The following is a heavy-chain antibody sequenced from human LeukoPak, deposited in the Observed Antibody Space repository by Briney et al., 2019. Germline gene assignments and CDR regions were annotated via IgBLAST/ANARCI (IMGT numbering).Heavy chain of an antibody. CDR3: ARGYCSGGSCYPYYFDY. CDR1: GGSISSYY. CDR2: IYYSGST. J-gene: IGHJ4*02. D-gene: IGHD2-15*01. Sequence: SETLSLTCTVSGGSISSYYWSWIRQPPGKGLEWIGYIYYSGSTNYNPSLKSRVTISVDTSKNQFSLKLSSVTAADTAVYCCARGYCSGGSCYPYYFDYWGQGTLVTVSS. V-gene: IGHV4-59*01.